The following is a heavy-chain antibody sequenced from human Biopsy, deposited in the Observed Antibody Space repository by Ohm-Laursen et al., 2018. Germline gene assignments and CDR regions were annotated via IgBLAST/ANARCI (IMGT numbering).Heavy chain of an antibody. D-gene: IGHD3-22*01. J-gene: IGHJ4*02. Sequence: SETLSLTCPVTYGSISGHFWSWIRQAPGKGLEWIGYVYYNGNTNYSPSLKSRATISLDTSKDRFSLKLTSVTAVDTAIYYCARIIVRSSGSSNYFDYWGQGTLVTVSS. CDR3: ARIIVRSSGSSNYFDY. CDR1: YGSISGHF. V-gene: IGHV4-59*08. CDR2: VYYNGNT.